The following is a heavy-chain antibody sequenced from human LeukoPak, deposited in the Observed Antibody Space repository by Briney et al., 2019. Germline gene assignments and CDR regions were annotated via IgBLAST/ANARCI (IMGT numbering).Heavy chain of an antibody. CDR1: GSTFSSYA. V-gene: IGHV1-69*05. Sequence: ASVKVSCKASGSTFSSYAISWVRQAPGQGLEWMGGIIPIFGTANYAQKFQGRVTITTDESTSTAYMELSSLRSEDTAVYYCARDLEYYDSSGYPLGHYMDVWGTGTTVTVSS. CDR2: IIPIFGTA. J-gene: IGHJ6*03. D-gene: IGHD3-22*01. CDR3: ARDLEYYDSSGYPLGHYMDV.